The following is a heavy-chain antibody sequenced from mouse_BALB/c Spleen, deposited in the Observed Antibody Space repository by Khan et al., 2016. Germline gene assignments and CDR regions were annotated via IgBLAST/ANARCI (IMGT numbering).Heavy chain of an antibody. Sequence: EVELVESGGGLVKPGGSLKLSCAASGFTFSSYAMSWVRQTPEKRLEWVASISSGGNTFYPDSLQGRFTISRGNARNIPYLQMSSLRSDDTAMYYCTRGVTTVVDYFDYWGQGTTLTVSS. CDR2: ISSGGNT. CDR3: TRGVTTVVDYFDY. J-gene: IGHJ2*01. CDR1: GFTFSSYA. V-gene: IGHV5-6-5*01. D-gene: IGHD1-1*01.